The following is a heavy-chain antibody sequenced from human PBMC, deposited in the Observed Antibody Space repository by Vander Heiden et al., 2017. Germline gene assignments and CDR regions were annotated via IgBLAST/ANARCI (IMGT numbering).Heavy chain of an antibody. V-gene: IGHV3-13*01. Sequence: EVQLVEAGGGLVQPGGSLRLSCSASGFTFSSYDRHWVRQATGKGLEWVSAIGTAGDTYYPGSVKGRFTISRENAKNSLYLQMNSLRAGDTAVYYCARVKAIFGVVPNYYGMDVWGQGTTVTVSS. J-gene: IGHJ6*02. CDR1: GFTFSSYD. CDR2: IGTAGDT. CDR3: ARVKAIFGVVPNYYGMDV. D-gene: IGHD3-3*01.